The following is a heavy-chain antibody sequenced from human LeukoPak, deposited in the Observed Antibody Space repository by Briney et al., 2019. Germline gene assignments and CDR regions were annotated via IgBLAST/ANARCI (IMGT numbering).Heavy chain of an antibody. J-gene: IGHJ4*02. CDR2: INPNSGGT. D-gene: IGHD6-13*01. Sequence: ASVKVSCKASGYTFTGYYMHWVRPAPGQGLEWMGWINPNSGGTNYAQKFQGRVTMTRDTSISTAYMELSRLRSDDTAVYYCARVRSSSWYEAYYFDYWGQGTLVTVSS. V-gene: IGHV1-2*02. CDR3: ARVRSSSWYEAYYFDY. CDR1: GYTFTGYY.